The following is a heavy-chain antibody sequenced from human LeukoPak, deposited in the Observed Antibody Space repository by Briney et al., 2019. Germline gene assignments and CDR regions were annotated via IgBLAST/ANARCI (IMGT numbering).Heavy chain of an antibody. CDR3: ATYSYSQRYFDY. J-gene: IGHJ4*02. CDR1: GGSISSSSYY. V-gene: IGHV4-39*01. Sequence: SETLSLTCTVFGGSISSSSYYWGWIRQPPGKGLEWIGSIYYSGSTYYNPSLKSRVTISVDTSKNQFSLKLSSVTAADTAVYYCATYSYSQRYFDYWGQGTLVTVSS. CDR2: IYYSGST. D-gene: IGHD5-18*01.